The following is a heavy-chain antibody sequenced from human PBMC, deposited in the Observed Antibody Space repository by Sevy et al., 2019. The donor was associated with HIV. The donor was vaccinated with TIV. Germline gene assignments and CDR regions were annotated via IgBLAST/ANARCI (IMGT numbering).Heavy chain of an antibody. J-gene: IGHJ6*02. CDR2: ISYHGRNK. CDR3: AKDFTGYNGMDV. D-gene: IGHD3-9*01. V-gene: IGHV3-30*18. CDR1: GIIFTTSG. Sequence: GGSLRLSCVVSGIIFTTSGMHWVRQAPGKGLEWVEVISYHGRNKFYADSVKDRSTISRDNSKNILYLQMNSLRAEDTAVYYCAKDFTGYNGMDVWGQGTMVTVSS.